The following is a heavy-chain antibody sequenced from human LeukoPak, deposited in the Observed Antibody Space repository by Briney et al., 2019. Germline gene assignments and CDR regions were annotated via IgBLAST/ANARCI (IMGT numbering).Heavy chain of an antibody. V-gene: IGHV1-69*05. J-gene: IGHJ4*02. CDR3: ASDYDSSGCYYPEFDY. D-gene: IGHD3-22*01. CDR2: IIPIFGTA. Sequence: SVKVSCKASGGTFSSYAISWVRQAPGQGLEWMGRIIPIFGTANYAQKFQGRVTITTDESTSTAYMELSSLRSEDTALYYCASDYDSSGCYYPEFDYWGQGTLVTVSS. CDR1: GGTFSSYA.